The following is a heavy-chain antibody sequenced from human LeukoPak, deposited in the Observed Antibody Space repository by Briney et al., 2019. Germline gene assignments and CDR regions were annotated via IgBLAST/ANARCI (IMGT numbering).Heavy chain of an antibody. Sequence: SETLSLTCTVSGASINDYYWTWIRQPPGKGLGWIGYVYHTGTSGYHPSLKSRVAMSLDTSKNQLSLKLSSVTAADTAVYFCTRVVNGGHFDYWGQGTLVTVSS. J-gene: IGHJ4*02. CDR2: VYHTGTS. D-gene: IGHD2-8*01. CDR1: GASINDYY. CDR3: TRVVNGGHFDY. V-gene: IGHV4-59*01.